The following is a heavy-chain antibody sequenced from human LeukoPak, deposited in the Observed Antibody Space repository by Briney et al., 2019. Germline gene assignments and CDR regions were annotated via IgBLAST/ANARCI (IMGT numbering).Heavy chain of an antibody. J-gene: IGHJ5*02. CDR3: ARDPGSGSYPYNWFDP. Sequence: SETLSLTCTVSGGSISSYYWGWIRQPPGKGLEWIGYIYYSGGTNYNPSLKSRVTISVDTSKNQFSLKLSSVTAADTAVYYCARDPGSGSYPYNWFDPWGQGTLVTVSS. CDR2: IYYSGGT. D-gene: IGHD1-26*01. CDR1: GGSISSYY. V-gene: IGHV4-59*01.